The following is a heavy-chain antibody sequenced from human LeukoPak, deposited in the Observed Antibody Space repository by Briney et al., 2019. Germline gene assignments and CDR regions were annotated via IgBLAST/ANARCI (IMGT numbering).Heavy chain of an antibody. J-gene: IGHJ3*02. V-gene: IGHV3-23*01. CDR3: AKAGHSSGYPDAFDI. CDR2: ISGSGGST. Sequence: GGSLRLSCAASGFAFSSYAMSWVRQAPGKGLEWVSAISGSGGSTYYADSVKGRFTISRDNSKNTLYLQMNSLRAEDTAVYYCAKAGHSSGYPDAFDIWGQGTMVTVSS. D-gene: IGHD3-22*01. CDR1: GFAFSSYA.